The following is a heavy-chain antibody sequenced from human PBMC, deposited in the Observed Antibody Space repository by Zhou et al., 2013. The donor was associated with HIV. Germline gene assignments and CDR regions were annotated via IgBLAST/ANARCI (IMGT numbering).Heavy chain of an antibody. CDR2: IIPIFGTA. D-gene: IGHD5-18*01. CDR3: ARGWIQAMASGVYYYYYMDV. V-gene: IGHV1-69*05. Sequence: QVQLVQSGAEVKKPGSSVKVSCKASGGTFSSYAISWVRQAPGQGLEWMGGIIPIFGTANYAQKFQGRVTITTDESTSTAYMELSSLRSEDTAVYYCARGWIQAMASGVYYYYYMDVWGKGTTVTVSS. CDR1: GGTFSSYA. J-gene: IGHJ6*03.